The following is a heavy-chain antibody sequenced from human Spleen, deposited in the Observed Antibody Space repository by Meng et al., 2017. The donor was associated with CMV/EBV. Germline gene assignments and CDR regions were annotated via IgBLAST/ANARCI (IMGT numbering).Heavy chain of an antibody. CDR3: ARGYCSSTSCYSYSV. Sequence: SETLALTCTVSGDSISGYYWSWIRQPPGKGLEWIGYIYYSGSTKYNPSLKSRVTISVDTSKNQFSLKLSSVTAADTAVYYCARGYCSSTSCYSYSVWGQGTTVTVSS. D-gene: IGHD2-2*01. CDR1: GDSISGYY. V-gene: IGHV4-59*12. CDR2: IYYSGST. J-gene: IGHJ6*02.